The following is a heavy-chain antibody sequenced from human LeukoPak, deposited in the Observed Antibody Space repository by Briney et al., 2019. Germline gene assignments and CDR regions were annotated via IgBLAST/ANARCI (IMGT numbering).Heavy chain of an antibody. V-gene: IGHV4-30-4*08. J-gene: IGHJ5*02. D-gene: IGHD4-11*01. CDR2: IYYSGST. Sequence: PSETLSLTCTVSGGSISSGDYYWSWIRQPPGKGPEWIGYIYYSGSTYYNPSLKSRVTISVDTSKNQFSLKLSSVTAADTAVYYCARVRFTVRKENWSDPWGQGTLVTVSS. CDR3: ARVRFTVRKENWSDP. CDR1: GGSISSGDYY.